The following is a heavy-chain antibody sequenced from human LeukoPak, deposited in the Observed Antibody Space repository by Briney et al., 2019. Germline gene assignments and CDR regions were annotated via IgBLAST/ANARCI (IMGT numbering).Heavy chain of an antibody. Sequence: SETLSLTCTVSGGSISSSSYYWGWIRQPPGKGLEWIGSIYYSGSTYYNPSLKSRATISVDTSKNQFSLKLSSVTAADTAVYYCARLSSMVRGVITFDYWGQGTLVTVSS. CDR3: ARLSSMVRGVITFDY. J-gene: IGHJ4*02. CDR1: GGSISSSSYY. CDR2: IYYSGST. D-gene: IGHD3-10*01. V-gene: IGHV4-39*01.